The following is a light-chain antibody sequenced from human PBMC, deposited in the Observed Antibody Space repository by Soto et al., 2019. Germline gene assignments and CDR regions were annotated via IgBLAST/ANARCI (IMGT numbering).Light chain of an antibody. Sequence: QSALTQPASVSGSPGQSITISCTGTSSDVGGYNYVSWYQHHPGKAPKLMIYDVSNRPSGVSNRFSGSKSANTASLTISGLQAEYEADYYCSSYTSSSPYVFGTGTKLTVL. CDR2: DVS. CDR3: SSYTSSSPYV. CDR1: SSDVGGYNY. J-gene: IGLJ1*01. V-gene: IGLV2-14*03.